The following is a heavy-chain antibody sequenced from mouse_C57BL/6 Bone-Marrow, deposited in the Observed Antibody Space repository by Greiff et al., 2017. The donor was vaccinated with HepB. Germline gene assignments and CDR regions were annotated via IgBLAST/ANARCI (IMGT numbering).Heavy chain of an antibody. J-gene: IGHJ3*01. CDR1: GFTFTDYY. D-gene: IGHD2-3*01. CDR2: IRNKDDGNTT. CDR3: ARDGYYAWCAY. V-gene: IGHV7-3*01. Sequence: DVKLVESGGGLVQPGGSLSLSCAASGFTFTDYYMSWVRQPPGKGLEWLGFIRNKDDGNTTEYSASVKGRFTISRDNSQRILYLQMNALRAEDSATYYCARDGYYAWCAYWGQGTLVTVSA.